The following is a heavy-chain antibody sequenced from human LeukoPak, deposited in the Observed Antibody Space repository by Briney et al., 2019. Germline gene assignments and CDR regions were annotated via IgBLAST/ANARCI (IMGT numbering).Heavy chain of an antibody. CDR1: GFSFNAYW. CDR2: INPAGSET. Sequence: GGSLRLSCAASGFSFNAYWMAWARRARGRGVEWVANINPAGSETFHVDPVKGRFSLSRDHAKNLVYLQMNSLRGEDTAVYYCATFGLVAALDLWGQGTLVTVSS. CDR3: ATFGLVAALDL. D-gene: IGHD5-12*01. J-gene: IGHJ4*02. V-gene: IGHV3-7*01.